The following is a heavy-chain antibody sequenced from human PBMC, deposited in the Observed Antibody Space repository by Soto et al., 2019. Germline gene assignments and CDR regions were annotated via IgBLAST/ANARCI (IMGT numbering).Heavy chain of an antibody. J-gene: IGHJ3*02. Sequence: GGSLRLSCAASGFTFSNAWMSWVRQAPGKGLEWVGRIKSKTDGGATDYAAPVKGRFTISRDDSKNTLYLQMNSLKTEDAAVYYCTTEKLPIVVVPAALSANAFDIWGQGTMVTFS. CDR1: GFTFSNAW. CDR3: TTEKLPIVVVPAALSANAFDI. D-gene: IGHD2-2*01. V-gene: IGHV3-15*01. CDR2: IKSKTDGGAT.